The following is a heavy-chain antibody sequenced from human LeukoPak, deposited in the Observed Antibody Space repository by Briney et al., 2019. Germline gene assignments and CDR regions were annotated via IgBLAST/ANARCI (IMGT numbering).Heavy chain of an antibody. J-gene: IGHJ4*02. CDR2: ISTDGAIT. Sequence: GGSLRLSCAASGFTFTSVWMHWFRQAPGRGLVWISRISTDGAITGYADSVKGRFTISRDNAKNTLYLQMNSLRAEDTAVYYCARDRTMVTLFDYWGQGALVTVSS. V-gene: IGHV3-74*01. D-gene: IGHD4/OR15-4a*01. CDR3: ARDRTMVTLFDY. CDR1: GFTFTSVW.